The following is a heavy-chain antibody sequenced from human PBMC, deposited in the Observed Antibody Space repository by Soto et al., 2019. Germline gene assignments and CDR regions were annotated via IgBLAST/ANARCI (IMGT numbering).Heavy chain of an antibody. J-gene: IGHJ4*02. D-gene: IGHD4-17*01. CDR2: ISGSGGST. CDR3: AKDEGPLRWQFNY. CDR1: GFTFSSYA. Sequence: PGGSLRLSCAASGFTFSSYAMGWVRQAPGKGLEWVSAISGSGGSTYYADSVKGRFTISRDNSKNTLYLQMNSLRAEDTAVYYCAKDEGPLRWQFNYWGQGTLVTVSS. V-gene: IGHV3-23*01.